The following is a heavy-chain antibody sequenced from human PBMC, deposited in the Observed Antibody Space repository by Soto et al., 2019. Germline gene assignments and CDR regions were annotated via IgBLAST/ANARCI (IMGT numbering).Heavy chain of an antibody. D-gene: IGHD4-17*01. CDR2: INHSGST. V-gene: IGHV4-34*01. J-gene: IGHJ6*02. CDR3: ARGHPRLTTVVTRYYYYGMDV. CDR1: GGSFSGYY. Sequence: SETLSLTCAVYGGSFSGYYWSWIRQPPGKGLEWIGEINHSGSTNYNPSLKSRVTISVDTSKNQFSLKLSSVTAADTAVYYCARGHPRLTTVVTRYYYYGMDVWGQGTTVTISS.